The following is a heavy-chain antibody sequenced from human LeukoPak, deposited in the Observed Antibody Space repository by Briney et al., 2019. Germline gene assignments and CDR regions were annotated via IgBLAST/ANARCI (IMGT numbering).Heavy chain of an antibody. D-gene: IGHD3-22*01. CDR1: GGSISSGDYY. Sequence: PSETLSLTCTVSGGSISSGDYYWSWIRQPPGKGLEWIGYIYYSGSTNYNPSLKSRVTISVDTSKNQFSLKLSSVTAADTAVYYCARHLRGMIAPHAFDIWGQGTMVTVSS. CDR2: IYYSGST. J-gene: IGHJ3*02. V-gene: IGHV4-61*08. CDR3: ARHLRGMIAPHAFDI.